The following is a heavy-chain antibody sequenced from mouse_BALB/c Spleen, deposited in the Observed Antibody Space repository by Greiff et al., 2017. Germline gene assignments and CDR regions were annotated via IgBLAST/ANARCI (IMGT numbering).Heavy chain of an antibody. J-gene: IGHJ4*01. CDR2: ISSGGSYT. V-gene: IGHV5-9-4*01. CDR1: GFTFSSYA. CDR3: ARVGNDGYYVRAMDY. Sequence: EVMLVESGGGLVKPGGSLKLSCAASGFTFSSYAMSWVRQSPEKRLEWVAEISSGGSYTYNPDTVTGRFTISRDNAKNTLYLEMSSLRSEDTAMYYCARVGNDGYYVRAMDYWGQGTSVTVSS. D-gene: IGHD2-3*01.